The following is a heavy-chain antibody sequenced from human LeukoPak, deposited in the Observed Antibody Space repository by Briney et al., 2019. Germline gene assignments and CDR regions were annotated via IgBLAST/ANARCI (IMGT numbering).Heavy chain of an antibody. V-gene: IGHV3-66*01. Sequence: GGSLRLSCAASGSTVSDNYMSWVRQAPGKGLEWVSVIYSGGSTYYADSVKGRFTISRDNSKNTLYLQMNSLRAEDTAVYYCARDFMATITDYWGQGTLVTVSS. CDR3: ARDFMATITDY. CDR1: GSTVSDNY. D-gene: IGHD5-24*01. CDR2: IYSGGST. J-gene: IGHJ4*02.